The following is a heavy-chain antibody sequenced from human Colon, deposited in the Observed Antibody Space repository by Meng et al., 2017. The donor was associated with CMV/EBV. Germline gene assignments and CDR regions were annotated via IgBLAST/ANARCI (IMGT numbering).Heavy chain of an antibody. CDR1: GFTFSNSD. CDR3: AKPPRPYYYDSSGYSTPDY. D-gene: IGHD3-22*01. Sequence: GESLKISCAASGFTFSNSDMNWVRQAPGKGLEWVAFIRYDGSNKYYADSVKGRFTISRDNSKNTLYLQMNSLRAEDTAVYYCAKPPRPYYYDSSGYSTPDYWGQGTLVTVSS. CDR2: IRYDGSNK. V-gene: IGHV3-30*02. J-gene: IGHJ4*02.